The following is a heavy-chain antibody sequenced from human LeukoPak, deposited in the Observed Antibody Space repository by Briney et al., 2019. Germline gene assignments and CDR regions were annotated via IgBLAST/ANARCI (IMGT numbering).Heavy chain of an antibody. CDR3: ARDYCSSTICYTVMDY. CDR2: INAGNGNK. J-gene: IGHJ4*02. V-gene: IGHV1-3*01. Sequence: ASVNVSRTVSRYTFTIYAMHCVSEAPGQRREWMRGINAGNGNKKYSQKFQHRVTITRDTSASTAYMELSSLRSEDTAVYYCARDYCSSTICYTVMDYWGQGTLGTVSP. CDR1: RYTFTIYA. D-gene: IGHD2-2*02.